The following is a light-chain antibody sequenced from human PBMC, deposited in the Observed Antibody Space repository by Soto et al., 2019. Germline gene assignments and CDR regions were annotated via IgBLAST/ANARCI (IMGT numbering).Light chain of an antibody. CDR3: QKHNSAPFT. V-gene: IGKV1-27*01. CDR1: QGISNY. J-gene: IGKJ3*01. Sequence: DIQMTQSPSSLPASVGDRVTITCRASQGISNYLAWYQQKPGKVPKLLIYAASTLQLGVRSRFIGSGSGTDFTLTISSLQPEDVATDYFQKHNSAPFTCGPGTTVDSK. CDR2: AAS.